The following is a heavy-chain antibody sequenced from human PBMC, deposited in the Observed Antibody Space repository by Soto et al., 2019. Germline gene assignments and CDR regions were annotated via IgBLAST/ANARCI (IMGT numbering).Heavy chain of an antibody. J-gene: IGHJ2*01. Sequence: QVQLVESGGGVVQPGRSLRLSCAASGFTFSSYGMHWVRQAPGKGLEWVAVIWYDGSNKYYADSVKGRFTISRDNSKNKLYLQMNSRRAEDRAVYYCARDQNDFWSGREVYWYFDLWGRGTLVTVSS. CDR2: IWYDGSNK. CDR1: GFTFSSYG. CDR3: ARDQNDFWSGREVYWYFDL. V-gene: IGHV3-33*01. D-gene: IGHD3-3*01.